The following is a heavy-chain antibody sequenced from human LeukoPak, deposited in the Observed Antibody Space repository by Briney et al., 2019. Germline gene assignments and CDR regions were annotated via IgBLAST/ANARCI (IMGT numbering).Heavy chain of an antibody. D-gene: IGHD3-3*01. V-gene: IGHV3-21*01. CDR1: GFTFSSYS. CDR3: ARAGGGGYYDFWSGYYPPDY. J-gene: IGHJ4*02. Sequence: GGSLRLSCAASGFTFSSYSMNWIRQAPGKGLEWVSSISSSSSYIYYADSVKGRFTISRGNAKNSLYLQMNSLRAEDTAVYYCARAGGGGYYDFWSGYYPPDYWGQGTLVTVSS. CDR2: ISSSSSYI.